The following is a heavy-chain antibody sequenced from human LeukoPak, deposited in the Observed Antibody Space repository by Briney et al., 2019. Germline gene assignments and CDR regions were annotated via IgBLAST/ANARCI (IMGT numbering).Heavy chain of an antibody. D-gene: IGHD6-6*01. V-gene: IGHV3-23*01. CDR2: ISGSGGST. J-gene: IGHJ4*02. CDR3: AKDWTSIAARRYDY. Sequence: AASVKVSCTASGYTFSSYAMSWVRQAPGKGLEWVSGISGSGGSTYYADSVKGRFTISRDNSKNTLFLQMNSLRAEDTALYYCAKDWTSIAARRYDYWGQGILVTVSS. CDR1: GYTFSSYA.